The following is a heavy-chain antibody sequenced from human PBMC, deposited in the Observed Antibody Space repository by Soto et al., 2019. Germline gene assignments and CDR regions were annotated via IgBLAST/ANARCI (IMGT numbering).Heavy chain of an antibody. CDR2: IYYTGNT. CDR3: ERHSIWLLLSAY. J-gene: IGHJ4*02. V-gene: IGHV4-39*01. D-gene: IGHD3-22*01. Sequence: SLTCTVSGGSISIGTDYWGWIRQPPGKGLEWIGSIYYTGNTYYNPSLKSRVTISVDTSKNQFSLKLGSVTAADTAVYFCERHSIWLLLSAYWGQGTLVTVSS. CDR1: GGSISIGTDY.